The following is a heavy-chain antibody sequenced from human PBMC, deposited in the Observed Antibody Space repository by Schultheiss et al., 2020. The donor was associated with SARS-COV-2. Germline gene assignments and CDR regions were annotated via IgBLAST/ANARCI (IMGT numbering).Heavy chain of an antibody. V-gene: IGHV4-34*01. CDR3: ARGRRLRPFDY. CDR2: INHSGST. D-gene: IGHD2-15*01. CDR1: GGSFSGYY. J-gene: IGHJ4*02. Sequence: GSLRLSCAVYGGSFSGYYWSWIRQPPGKGLEWIGEINHSGSTNYNPSLKSRVTISVDTSKNQFSLKLSSVTAADTAVYYCARGRRLRPFDYWGQGTLVTVSS.